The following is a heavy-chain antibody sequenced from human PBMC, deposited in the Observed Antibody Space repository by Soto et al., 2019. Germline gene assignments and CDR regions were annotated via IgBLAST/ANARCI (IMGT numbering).Heavy chain of an antibody. V-gene: IGHV1-2*02. CDR1: GYTFTGYY. CDR3: ARDLAKGGGSAGFDY. D-gene: IGHD1-26*01. Sequence: ASVKVSCKASGYTFTGYYMHWVRQAPGQGLEWMGWINPKSGGTMYPQKFQGRVTMTWDTSISTAYMALTRLRSDDTAVYYCARDLAKGGGSAGFDYWGQGTLVNAPQ. CDR2: INPKSGGT. J-gene: IGHJ4*02.